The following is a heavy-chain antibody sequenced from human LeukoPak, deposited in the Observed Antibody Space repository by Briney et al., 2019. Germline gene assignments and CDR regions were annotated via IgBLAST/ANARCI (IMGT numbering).Heavy chain of an antibody. D-gene: IGHD3-22*01. CDR1: GFTFSSYG. CDR3: APPGDSSGYYYFDY. J-gene: IGHJ4*02. CDR2: IRYDGSNK. Sequence: PGGSLRLSCAASGFTFSSYGMHWVRQAPGKGLEWVAFIRYDGSNKYYADSVKGRFTISRDNSKNTLYLQMNSLRAEDTAVYYCAPPGDSSGYYYFDYWGQGTLVTVSS. V-gene: IGHV3-30*02.